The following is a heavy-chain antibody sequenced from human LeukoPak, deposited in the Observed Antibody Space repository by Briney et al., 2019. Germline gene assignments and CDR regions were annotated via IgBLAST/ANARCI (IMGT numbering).Heavy chain of an antibody. D-gene: IGHD3-16*01. CDR1: GGSTRSDY. J-gene: IGHJ2*01. V-gene: IGHV4-59*08. CDR2: VYNSGDT. Sequence: SETLSLTCTVSGGSTRSDYWSWIRQSPGKGLEWVGYVYNSGDTGKNPSLKSRVTILLDTSKNQCSLKLTSVSAADTAVYYCARIKLGAYFDLWGRSTLVTVSS. CDR3: ARIKLGAYFDL.